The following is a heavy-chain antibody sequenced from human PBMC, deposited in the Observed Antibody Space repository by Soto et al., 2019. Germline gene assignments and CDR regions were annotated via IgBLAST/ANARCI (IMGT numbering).Heavy chain of an antibody. D-gene: IGHD3-16*01. J-gene: IGHJ2*01. V-gene: IGHV3-23*01. CDR1: GFTFINYA. CDR2: ISGGGDAT. CDR3: ARKILGSTSRPNYWYFDV. Sequence: EVQLLESGGGLVQPGGSLRLSCAGSGFTFINYAMNWVRQVPGKGLEWVSSISGGGDATFFPDSVRGRFTISRDNSKNTVTLRMNSLGVDDTAVYYCARKILGSTSRPNYWYFDVWGRGTLVTVSS.